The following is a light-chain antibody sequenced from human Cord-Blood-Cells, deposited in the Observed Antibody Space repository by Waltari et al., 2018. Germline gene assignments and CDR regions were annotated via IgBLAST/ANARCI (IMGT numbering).Light chain of an antibody. Sequence: EIVLTQSPGTLSLSPGERATISCRASQSVSSSYLAWYQQKHGQAPRLLIYGASSRATGIPDRFSGSGSGTDFTLTISRLEPEDFAVYYCQQYGSSPFTFGPGTKVDIK. V-gene: IGKV3-20*01. CDR2: GAS. J-gene: IGKJ3*01. CDR3: QQYGSSPFT. CDR1: QSVSSSY.